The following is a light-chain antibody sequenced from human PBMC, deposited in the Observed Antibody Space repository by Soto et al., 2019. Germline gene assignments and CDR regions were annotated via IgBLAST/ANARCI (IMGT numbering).Light chain of an antibody. Sequence: EIVLTQSPATLSLSPGERATLSCRASQSVGSYLAWYQQKPGQAPRLLIYDAFNRATGIPARFSGSGSGTDFTLTISRLEPEDFVVYYCQQRSDWPPVTFGGGTKVEIK. CDR2: DAF. CDR3: QQRSDWPPVT. CDR1: QSVGSY. V-gene: IGKV3-11*01. J-gene: IGKJ4*01.